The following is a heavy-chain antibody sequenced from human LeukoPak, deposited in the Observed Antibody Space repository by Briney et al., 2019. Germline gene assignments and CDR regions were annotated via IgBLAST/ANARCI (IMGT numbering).Heavy chain of an antibody. Sequence: GGSLRLSCAVSGFTFSTYWMHWVRQAPGKGLVWVSRINNEGSGTGYADSVKGRFTISRDNAKNTLFLQMNSLRAEDTAVYYCARGRYYAMDVWGQGTTVTVSS. V-gene: IGHV3-74*01. CDR1: GFTFSTYW. CDR3: ARGRYYAMDV. CDR2: INNEGSGT. J-gene: IGHJ6*02.